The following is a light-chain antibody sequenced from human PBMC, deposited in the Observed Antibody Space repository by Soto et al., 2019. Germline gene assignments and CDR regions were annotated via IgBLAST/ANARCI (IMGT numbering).Light chain of an antibody. CDR2: GAS. J-gene: IGKJ1*01. CDR1: QSVSSFY. V-gene: IGKV3-20*01. Sequence: EIVLTQSPGTLSLSPGERATLSCRASQSVSSFYLAWYQQRAGQAPRLLIYGASTRATGIPDRFSGSGSGKDFILTISRLEPEDFAVYYCQQYGDWPRTFGQGTKVEIK. CDR3: QQYGDWPRT.